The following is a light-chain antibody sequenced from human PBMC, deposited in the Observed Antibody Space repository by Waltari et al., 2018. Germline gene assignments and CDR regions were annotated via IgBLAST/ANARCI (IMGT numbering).Light chain of an antibody. CDR1: QDISNF. CDR3: QQLKDSPPT. CDR2: ASS. J-gene: IGKJ4*01. Sequence: DIQLTQSPSFLSASVGDRVTTTCRASQDISNFLAWYQQKPGQAPQLLIYASSTLQSGVPSRFGGSGSGTEFTLTISSLQPEDFATYYCQQLKDSPPTFGGGTKVEIK. V-gene: IGKV1-9*01.